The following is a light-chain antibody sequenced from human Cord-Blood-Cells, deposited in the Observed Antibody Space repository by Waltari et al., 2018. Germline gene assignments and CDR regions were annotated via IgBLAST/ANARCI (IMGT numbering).Light chain of an antibody. CDR2: YAS. J-gene: IGKJ2*01. V-gene: IGKV6-21*01. CDR3: HQSSSLPYT. Sequence: EIVLTPSPDFQSVTPKEKVTITFQVIQSIGSSLHVYQQKPDQSPKLLIKYASQSFSGVPSRFSGSGSGTDFTLTINSLEAEDAAAYYCHQSSSLPYTFGQGTKLEIK. CDR1: QSIGSS.